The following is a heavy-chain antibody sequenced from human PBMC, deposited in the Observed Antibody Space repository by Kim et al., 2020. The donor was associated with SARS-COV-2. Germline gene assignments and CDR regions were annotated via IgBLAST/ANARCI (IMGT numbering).Heavy chain of an antibody. Sequence: SETLSLTCTVSGGSISSYYWSWIRQPAGKGLEWIGRIYTSGSTNYNPSLKSRVTMSVDTSKNQFSLKLSSVTAADTAVYYCARDFSPYSSSWSFDYWGQGTLVTVSS. V-gene: IGHV4-4*07. CDR2: IYTSGST. CDR1: GGSISSYY. J-gene: IGHJ4*02. D-gene: IGHD6-13*01. CDR3: ARDFSPYSSSWSFDY.